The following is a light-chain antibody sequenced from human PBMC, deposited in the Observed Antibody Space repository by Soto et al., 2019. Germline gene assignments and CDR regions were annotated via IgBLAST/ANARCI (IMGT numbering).Light chain of an antibody. CDR2: AAS. J-gene: IGKJ4*01. CDR3: QQYNDWPRT. CDR1: QSVNST. Sequence: EIVLTQSPATLSVSPGDRATLSCRPSQSVNSTLARYQQKPGQAPRILIYAASTRATAIPARFSGSGSGTEFTLTISSLQSEDFAVYYCQQYNDWPRTFGGGTKVEIK. V-gene: IGKV3-15*01.